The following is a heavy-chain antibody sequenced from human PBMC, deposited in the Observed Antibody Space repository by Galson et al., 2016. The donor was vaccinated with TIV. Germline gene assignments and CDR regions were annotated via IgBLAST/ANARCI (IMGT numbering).Heavy chain of an antibody. V-gene: IGHV1-69*04. Sequence: SCKASGCTFSSYDISWLRQIPGQGFEWMGRINPAVGLIKYAERFQGRFTITAAYMELSSLRSEDTAVYYCSSASHVVPTVHHYWGQGTLVTVSS. CDR2: INPAVGLI. CDR3: SSASHVVPTVHHY. CDR1: GCTFSSYD. D-gene: IGHD2-15*01. J-gene: IGHJ4*02.